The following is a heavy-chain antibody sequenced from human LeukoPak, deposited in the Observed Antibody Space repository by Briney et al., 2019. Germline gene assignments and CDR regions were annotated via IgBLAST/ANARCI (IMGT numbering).Heavy chain of an antibody. J-gene: IGHJ5*02. CDR3: ARGVYSSSWYGWFDP. Sequence: ASVKVSCKASGYTFTGYYMHWVRQASGQGLEWMGWINPNSGGTNYAQKFQGRVTMTRDTSISTAYMELSRLRSDDTAVYYCARGVYSSSWYGWFDPWGQGTLVTVSS. CDR1: GYTFTGYY. CDR2: INPNSGGT. D-gene: IGHD6-13*01. V-gene: IGHV1-2*02.